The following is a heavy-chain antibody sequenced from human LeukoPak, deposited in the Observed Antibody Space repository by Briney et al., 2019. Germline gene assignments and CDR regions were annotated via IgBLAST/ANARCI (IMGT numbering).Heavy chain of an antibody. V-gene: IGHV3-21*01. CDR2: ISSSSSYI. J-gene: IGHJ3*02. CDR3: ARETPPTMVRGVHAFDI. Sequence: GGSLRLSCAASGFTFSSYSMNWVRQAPGKGLGWVSSISSSSSYIYYADSVKGRFTISRDNAKDSLYLQMNSLRAEDTAVYYCARETPPTMVRGVHAFDIWGQGTMVTVSS. CDR1: GFTFSSYS. D-gene: IGHD3-10*01.